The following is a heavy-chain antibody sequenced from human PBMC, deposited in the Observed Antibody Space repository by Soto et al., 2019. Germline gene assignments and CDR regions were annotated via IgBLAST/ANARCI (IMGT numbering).Heavy chain of an antibody. D-gene: IGHD2-15*01. V-gene: IGHV3-9*01. Sequence: TGGSLRLSCAASGFTFDDYAMHWVRQAPGKGLEWVSGISWNSGSIGYADSVKGRFTISRDNAKNSLYLQMNSLRAEDTALYYCAKVVGGWPAANAEYFQHWGQGTLVTVSS. CDR3: AKVVGGWPAANAEYFQH. CDR2: ISWNSGSI. J-gene: IGHJ1*01. CDR1: GFTFDDYA.